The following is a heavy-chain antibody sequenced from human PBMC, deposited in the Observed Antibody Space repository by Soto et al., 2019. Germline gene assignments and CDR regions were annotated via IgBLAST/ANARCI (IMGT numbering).Heavy chain of an antibody. CDR3: ARSNCGGDCYGYYYYGMDV. V-gene: IGHV4-59*01. CDR1: GGSISSYY. D-gene: IGHD2-21*02. J-gene: IGHJ6*02. Sequence: SETLSLTCTVSGGSISSYYWSWIRQPPGKGLEWIGYIYYSGSTNYNPSLKSRVTISVDTSKNQFSLKLSSVTAADTAVYYCARSNCGGDCYGYYYYGMDVWGQGTTVTVS. CDR2: IYYSGST.